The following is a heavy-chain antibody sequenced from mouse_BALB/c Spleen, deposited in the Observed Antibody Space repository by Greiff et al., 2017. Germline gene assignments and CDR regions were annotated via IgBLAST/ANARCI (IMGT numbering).Heavy chain of an antibody. V-gene: IGHV14-3*02. CDR2: IDPANGNT. D-gene: IGHD1-2*01. CDR1: GFNIKDTY. CDR3: ASNYGSHYYAMDD. J-gene: IGHJ4*01. Sequence: VQLQQSGAELVKPGASVKLSCTASGFNIKDTYMHWVKQRPEQGLEWIGRIDPANGNTKYDPKFQGKATITADTSSNTAYLQLSSLTSEDTAVYYCASNYGSHYYAMDDWGQGTSVTVSS.